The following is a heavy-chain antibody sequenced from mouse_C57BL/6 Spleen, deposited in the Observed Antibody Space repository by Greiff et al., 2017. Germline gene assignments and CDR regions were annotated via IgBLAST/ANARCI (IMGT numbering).Heavy chain of an antibody. CDR3: ARSGGDDAMDY. V-gene: IGHV1-42*01. CDR1: GYSFTGYY. J-gene: IGHJ4*01. CDR2: INPSTGGT. Sequence: VQLQQSGPELVKPGASVKISCKASGYSFTGYYMNWVKQSPEKSLEWIGEINPSTGGTTYNQKFKAKATLTVDKSSSTAYMQLKSLTSEDSAVYYCARSGGDDAMDYWGQGTSVTVSS.